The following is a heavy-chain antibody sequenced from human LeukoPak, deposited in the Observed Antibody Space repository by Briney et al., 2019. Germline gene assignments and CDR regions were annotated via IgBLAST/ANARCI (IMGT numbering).Heavy chain of an antibody. CDR2: IKEDGSEK. V-gene: IGHV3-7*01. Sequence: GGSLRLSCAASGFTFTSYWMTWVRQAPGTGIELVANIKEDGSEKYYVDSVKGRFTISRDNAKNSLYLQMNSLRPEDTAVYYCVYGGSYYVAWGQGTLVTVSS. CDR1: GFTFTSYW. J-gene: IGHJ5*01. D-gene: IGHD1-26*01. CDR3: VYGGSYYVA.